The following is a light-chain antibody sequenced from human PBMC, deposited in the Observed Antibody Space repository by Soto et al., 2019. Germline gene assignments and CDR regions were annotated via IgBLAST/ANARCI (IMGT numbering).Light chain of an antibody. CDR2: DVS. CDR3: ASYTSGTPFKV. Sequence: QSALTQPASVSGSPGQSIAISCTGVRTDVADGYDYVSWYQQHPGQAPQLIIYDVSNRPSGVSDRFSGSKSGNTASLSISVLQAEDEALYNCASYTSGTPFKVSGTGTKVTVL. CDR1: RTDVADGYDY. V-gene: IGLV2-14*03. J-gene: IGLJ1*01.